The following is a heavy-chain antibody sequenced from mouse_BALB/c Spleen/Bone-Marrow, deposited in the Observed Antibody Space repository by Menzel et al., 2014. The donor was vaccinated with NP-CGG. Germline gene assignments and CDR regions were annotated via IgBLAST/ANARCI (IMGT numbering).Heavy chain of an antibody. V-gene: IGHV1-80*01. CDR1: GYAFSGYW. J-gene: IGHJ2*01. Sequence: QVHVKQSGAELVRPGSSVKISCKASGYAFSGYWMNWVKQRPGQGLEWIGQIYPGDGDTDYNGKFKGKATLTADKSSSIAYMQLGSLTSEDSAVYFCARGGISVDYWGQGTTLTVSS. CDR3: ARGGISVDY. CDR2: IYPGDGDT.